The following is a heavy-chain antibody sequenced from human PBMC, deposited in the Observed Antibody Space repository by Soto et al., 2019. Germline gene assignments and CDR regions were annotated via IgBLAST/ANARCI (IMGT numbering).Heavy chain of an antibody. V-gene: IGHV4-31*03. CDR3: ARSKKRDYGDYDGVDY. CDR1: GGSISSGGYY. CDR2: IYYSGST. D-gene: IGHD4-17*01. J-gene: IGHJ4*02. Sequence: QVQLQESGPGLVKPSQTLSLTCTVSGGSISSGGYYWSWIRQHPGKGLEWIGYIYYSGSTYYNPSLKSRVTISVDTSKNQFSLKLSSVTAADTAVYYCARSKKRDYGDYDGVDYWGQGTLVTVSS.